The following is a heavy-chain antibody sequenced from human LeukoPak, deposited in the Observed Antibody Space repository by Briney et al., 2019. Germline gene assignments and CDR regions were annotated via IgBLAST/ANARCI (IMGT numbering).Heavy chain of an antibody. CDR1: GGTFSSYA. CDR3: ARDSSGPQRENWFDP. CDR2: IIPIFGTA. D-gene: IGHD3-22*01. J-gene: IGHJ5*02. Sequence: ASVKVSCKASGGTFSSYAISWVRQAPGQGLEWMGGIIPIFGTANYAQKFQGRVTITTDESTSTAYMELSSLRSEDTAVYYCARDSSGPQRENWFDPWGQGTLVTVSS. V-gene: IGHV1-69*05.